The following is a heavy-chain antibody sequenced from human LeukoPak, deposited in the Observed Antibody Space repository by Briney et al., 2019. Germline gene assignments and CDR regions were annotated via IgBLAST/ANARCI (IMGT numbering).Heavy chain of an antibody. D-gene: IGHD4-17*01. CDR3: AKDPNGDYIGTFEI. CDR2: IVPVFGTG. V-gene: IGHV1-69*13. Sequence: SVKVSCKVSGVPFSKYPITWVRKAPGQGLEWVGGIVPVFGTGNYAQKFQGRVTLIADESTSTVYMEMSGLRSDDTAVYYCAKDPNGDYIGTFEIWGHGTMVTVSS. J-gene: IGHJ3*02. CDR1: GVPFSKYP.